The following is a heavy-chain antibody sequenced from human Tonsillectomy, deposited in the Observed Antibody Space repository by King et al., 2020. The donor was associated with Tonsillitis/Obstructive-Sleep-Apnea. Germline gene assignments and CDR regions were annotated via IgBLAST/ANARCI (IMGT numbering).Heavy chain of an antibody. CDR2: FNPKSGGT. Sequence: VQLVESGAEGKKPGASVKVSCKASGYTFTGYHIHWVRQAPGQGLEWMGWFNPKSGGTNSAQKFQGWVTKTRDTTISTAYMELSRLGSDDTAIYYCARSPPSTLCFDIWGQGTMVTVSS. CDR3: ARSPPSTLCFDI. J-gene: IGHJ3*02. V-gene: IGHV1-2*04. D-gene: IGHD2-2*01. CDR1: GYTFTGYH.